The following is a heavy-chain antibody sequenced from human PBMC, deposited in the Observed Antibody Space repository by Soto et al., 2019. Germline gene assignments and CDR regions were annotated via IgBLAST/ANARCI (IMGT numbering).Heavy chain of an antibody. CDR2: IYSSGRT. D-gene: IGHD3-10*01. V-gene: IGHV4-30-2*01. CDR1: GGSVGSGDFS. J-gene: IGHJ3*01. Sequence: QLHLQESGSGLVRPSQTLSLTCTVSGGSVGSGDFSWSWIRQPLGKGLEWVGCIYSSGRTHYSPSHRGRVTVSINRYKNQISLMLTSVTAADTAVYYCARDSYERIGGGVNDTFDVWGQGTVVTVSS. CDR3: ARDSYERIGGGVNDTFDV.